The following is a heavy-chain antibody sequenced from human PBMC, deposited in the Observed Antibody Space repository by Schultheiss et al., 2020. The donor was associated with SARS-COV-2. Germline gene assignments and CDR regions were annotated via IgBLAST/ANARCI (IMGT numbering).Heavy chain of an antibody. Sequence: GGSLRLSCAASGFTFSSYSMNWVRQAPGKGLEWVSAICGSGDTTYYADSVKGRFTISRDNSKNTLYLQMNSLRAEDTAVYYCAREGIIWFGELFGSFDPWGQGTLVTVSS. CDR3: AREGIIWFGELFGSFDP. CDR1: GFTFSSYS. J-gene: IGHJ5*02. D-gene: IGHD3-10*01. V-gene: IGHV3-23*01. CDR2: ICGSGDTT.